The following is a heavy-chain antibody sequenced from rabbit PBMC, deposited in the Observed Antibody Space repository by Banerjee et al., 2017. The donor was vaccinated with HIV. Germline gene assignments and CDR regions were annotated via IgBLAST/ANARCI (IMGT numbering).Heavy chain of an antibody. D-gene: IGHD7-1*01. CDR1: GFSFSSSYY. CDR3: ARDLYAGYTGYGYTL. J-gene: IGHJ6*01. V-gene: IGHV1S40*01. CDR2: IYGGSSGST. Sequence: QSLEESGGDLVKPEGSLTLTCTASGFSFSSSYYMCWVRQAPGKGLEWIGCIYGGSSGSTYYATWAKGRFTISKTSSTTVTLQMTSLTAADTAAYFCARDLYAGYTGYGYTLWGPGTLVTVS.